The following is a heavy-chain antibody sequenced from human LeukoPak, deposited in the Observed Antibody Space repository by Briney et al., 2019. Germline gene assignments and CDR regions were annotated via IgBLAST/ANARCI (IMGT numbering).Heavy chain of an antibody. Sequence: GASVKVSCKASGYTFTGYYMHWVRQAPGQGLEWMGWINPNSGGTNYAQKFQGRVTMTRDTSISTAYMELSRLRSDDTAVYYCARVRQPRGVLRYFDWLFDPWGQGTLVTVSS. CDR2: INPNSGGT. CDR3: ARVRQPRGVLRYFDWLFDP. J-gene: IGHJ5*02. V-gene: IGHV1-2*02. CDR1: GYTFTGYY. D-gene: IGHD3-9*01.